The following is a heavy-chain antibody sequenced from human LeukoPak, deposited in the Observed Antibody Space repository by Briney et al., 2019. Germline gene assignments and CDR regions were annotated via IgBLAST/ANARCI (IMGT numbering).Heavy chain of an antibody. CDR1: GGSISSGDYY. J-gene: IGHJ6*03. D-gene: IGHD4-11*01. V-gene: IGHV4-30-4*08. CDR2: IYYSGST. Sequence: SETLSLTCTVSGGSISSGDYYWSWIRQPPGKGLEWIGYIYYSGSTYYNPSLKSRVTISVDTSKNQFSLKLSSVTAADTAVYYCARAQSMTTVYYYYYYYMDVWGKGTTVTVSS. CDR3: ARAQSMTTVYYYYYYYMDV.